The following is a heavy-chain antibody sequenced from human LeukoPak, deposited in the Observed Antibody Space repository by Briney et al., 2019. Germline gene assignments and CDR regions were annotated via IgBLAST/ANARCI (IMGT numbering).Heavy chain of an antibody. CDR1: GGSISSGDYY. J-gene: IGHJ5*02. Sequence: PSETLSLTSTVSGGSISSGDYYWSWIRQPPGKGLEWIGYIYYSGSTYYNPSLKSRVTISVDTSKNQFSLKLSSVTAADTAVYYCARANLPIVVVPAASKRNWFDPWGQGTLVTVSS. CDR3: ARANLPIVVVPAASKRNWFDP. CDR2: IYYSGST. D-gene: IGHD2-2*01. V-gene: IGHV4-30-4*01.